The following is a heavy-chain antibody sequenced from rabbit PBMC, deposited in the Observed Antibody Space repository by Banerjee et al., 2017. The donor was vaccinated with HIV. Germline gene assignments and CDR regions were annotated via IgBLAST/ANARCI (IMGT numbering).Heavy chain of an antibody. D-gene: IGHD1-1*01. CDR1: GFSFSSRYY. V-gene: IGHV1S40*01. Sequence: QSLEESGGDLVKPGASLSLTCTASGFSFSSRYYMCWVRQAPGKGLEWIACIYAGSSGSTYYASWAKGRFTISKTSSTTVTLQMTSLTAADTATYFCARGADYGYYGLNLWGQGTLVTVS. CDR2: IYAGSSGST. CDR3: ARGADYGYYGLNL. J-gene: IGHJ4*01.